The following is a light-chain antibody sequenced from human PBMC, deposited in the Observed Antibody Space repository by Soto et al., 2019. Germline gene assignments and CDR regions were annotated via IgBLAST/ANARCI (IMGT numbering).Light chain of an antibody. CDR1: QSVSSY. J-gene: IGKJ2*01. Sequence: EIVLTQSPATLSLSPGERATLSCRASQSVSSYLAWYQQKPGQAPRLLIYDASNRATGIPAMFSGSGSATDFTLTLSSLEPEYFAVYYCQQRSNWPPMYTFGQGTKLEIK. V-gene: IGKV3-11*01. CDR2: DAS. CDR3: QQRSNWPPMYT.